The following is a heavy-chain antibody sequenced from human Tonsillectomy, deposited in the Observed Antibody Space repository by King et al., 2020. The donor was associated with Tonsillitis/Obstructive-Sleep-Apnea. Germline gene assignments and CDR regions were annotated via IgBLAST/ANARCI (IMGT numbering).Heavy chain of an antibody. D-gene: IGHD2-15*01. V-gene: IGHV4-59*01. J-gene: IGHJ6*03. CDR3: ARDGLGYCTSDTCYTPGYMDV. CDR2: ISHRGST. Sequence: QLQESGPGLVKPSETLSLTCTVSGGSLNSYYWSWIRQPPGKGLEWIGYISHRGSTHYTPSLESRVIISLSTPKNQFSLRLSSVTAADTAVYYCARDGLGYCTSDTCYTPGYMDVWGKGTTVTVSS. CDR1: GGSLNSYY.